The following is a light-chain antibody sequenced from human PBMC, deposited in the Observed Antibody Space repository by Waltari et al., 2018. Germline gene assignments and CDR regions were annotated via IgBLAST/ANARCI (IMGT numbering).Light chain of an antibody. V-gene: IGKV3-11*01. J-gene: IGKJ4*01. CDR3: QQRSNWLT. CDR1: QSVSSY. CDR2: DAS. Sequence: EIVLTQSPATLSLSPGERATLSCSASQSVSSYLARYQQKPGPAPRLLIYDASNRATGIPARFSGSGSGTDFTLTISSLEPEDFAVYYCQQRSNWLTFGGGTKVEIK.